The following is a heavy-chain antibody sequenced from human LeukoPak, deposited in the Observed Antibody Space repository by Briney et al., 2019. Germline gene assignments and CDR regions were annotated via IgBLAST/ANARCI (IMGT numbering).Heavy chain of an antibody. CDR3: VKLSSRVSQTIDY. J-gene: IGHJ4*02. V-gene: IGHV3-64D*09. Sequence: PGGSLRLSCSASGFTFSRYAMHWVRQAPGKGLEYVSGISSNGGDTYYADSVKGRFSISRDNSKNTLYLQMSSLRAEDTAMYYCVKLSSRVSQTIDYWGQGTLVTVSS. CDR2: ISSNGGDT. D-gene: IGHD6-13*01. CDR1: GFTFSRYA.